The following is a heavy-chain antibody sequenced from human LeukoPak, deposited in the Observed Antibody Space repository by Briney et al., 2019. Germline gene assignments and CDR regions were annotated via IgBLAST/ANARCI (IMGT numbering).Heavy chain of an antibody. J-gene: IGHJ6*02. CDR2: VSRSGDRT. D-gene: IGHD4-23*01. V-gene: IGHV3-23*01. Sequence: GGSLRLSCAVSGFTFSSYAMSWVRQAPGKGLEWVSTVSRSGDRTYYADSVKGRFTISRDNSKNTLYLQMNSLSAEDTAVYYCAKDHYGGNHYYFGMDVWGQGTTVTVSS. CDR3: AKDHYGGNHYYFGMDV. CDR1: GFTFSSYA.